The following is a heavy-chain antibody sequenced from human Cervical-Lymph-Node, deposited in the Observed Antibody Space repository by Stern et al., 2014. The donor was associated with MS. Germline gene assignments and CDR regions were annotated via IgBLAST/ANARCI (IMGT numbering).Heavy chain of an antibody. J-gene: IGHJ4*02. CDR3: ARGLWSFDS. Sequence: VQLVESGAEVKKPGEPLKISCKGSGYNFPSYWIGWVRQMPGKGLEWMASIYPGYSDTTYNPSFQGQVTISADKSINPAYLHWSGLKASDSAIYFCARGLWSFDSWGQGTLVTVSS. V-gene: IGHV5-51*01. CDR1: GYNFPSYW. D-gene: IGHD2-21*01. CDR2: IYPGYSDT.